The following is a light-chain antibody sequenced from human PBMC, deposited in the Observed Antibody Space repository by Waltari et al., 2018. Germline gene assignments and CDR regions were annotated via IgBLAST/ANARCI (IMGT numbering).Light chain of an antibody. V-gene: IGKV3-15*01. J-gene: IGKJ2*01. CDR2: GAS. Sequence: IVMTQSPATLSVSPGERATLSCRASQSISPNLAWFQEKPGQAPRPLIYGASTRATGVPARFSGSGSGTYFTLVISSLRSEDFAVYYCQHYDKWLRYSFGQGTKVEIK. CDR1: QSISPN. CDR3: QHYDKWLRYS.